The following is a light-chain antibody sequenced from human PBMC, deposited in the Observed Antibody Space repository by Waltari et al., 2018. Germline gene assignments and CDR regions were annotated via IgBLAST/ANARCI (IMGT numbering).Light chain of an antibody. CDR3: AAWDDSLHAWV. J-gene: IGLJ3*02. CDR2: NDN. CDR1: LSHIGSET. Sequence: QSVLTQPPSRSGPPEQRVTISRPGGLSHIGSETVNWYQKHPGTAPKVLHNNDNQRPSGVPDRFAGSKSGPSASLAISGLQSEDEADYYCAAWDDSLHAWVFGGGTKLTVL. V-gene: IGLV1-44*01.